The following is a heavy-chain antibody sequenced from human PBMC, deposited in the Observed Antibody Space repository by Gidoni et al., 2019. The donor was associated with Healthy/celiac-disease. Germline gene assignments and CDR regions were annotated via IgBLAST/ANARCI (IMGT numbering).Heavy chain of an antibody. D-gene: IGHD2-15*01. CDR2: ISWNSGSI. CDR3: AKPLGYCSGGSCYFPFSFSPNDAFDI. Sequence: EVQLVESGGGLVQPGRSLRLSCAASGFTFDDYAMHWVRQAPGKGLEWVSGISWNSGSIGYADSVKGRFTISRDNAKNSLYLQMNSLRAEDTALYYCAKPLGYCSGGSCYFPFSFSPNDAFDIWGQGTMVTVSS. V-gene: IGHV3-9*01. CDR1: GFTFDDYA. J-gene: IGHJ3*02.